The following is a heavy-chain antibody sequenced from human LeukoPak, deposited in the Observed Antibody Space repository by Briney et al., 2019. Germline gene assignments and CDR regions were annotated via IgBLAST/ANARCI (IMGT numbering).Heavy chain of an antibody. V-gene: IGHV1-2*02. Sequence: ASVKVSCKTSGYTFTGYYIHWVRQAPGQGLEWMGWIDPHSGGTNYAQEFQGRVTMTRDTSITTAYMELSRLRSDDTAVYYCAMWTGGWLASDYWGQATLVTVSS. J-gene: IGHJ4*02. CDR3: AMWTGGWLASDY. CDR2: IDPHSGGT. CDR1: GYTFTGYY. D-gene: IGHD6-19*01.